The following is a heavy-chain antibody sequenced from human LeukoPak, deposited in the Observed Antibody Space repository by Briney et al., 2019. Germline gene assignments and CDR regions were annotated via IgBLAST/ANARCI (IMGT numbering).Heavy chain of an antibody. J-gene: IGHJ5*02. V-gene: IGHV4-61*08. CDR1: GGSVSSSGYS. D-gene: IGHD2/OR15-2a*01. Sequence: PSETLSPTCTVSGGSVSSSGYSWNWIRQPPGKTLEWIGYTYYSGRTNYNPSLKSRVTISPDTSRNQFSLRLTSVTAADTAVYYCALRRLTSAQIIEDNWFDPWGQGTLVTVSS. CDR3: ALRRLTSAQIIEDNWFDP. CDR2: TYYSGRT.